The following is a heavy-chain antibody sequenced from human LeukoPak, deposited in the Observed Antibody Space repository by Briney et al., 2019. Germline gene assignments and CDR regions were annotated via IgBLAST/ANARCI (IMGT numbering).Heavy chain of an antibody. V-gene: IGHV1-8*01. CDR2: MNPNSGNK. D-gene: IGHD3-22*01. J-gene: IGHJ4*02. Sequence: ASVKVSFKASGYTFRGYDINLVRQATGQGLEWMGWMNPNSGNKGYAQKFQGRVTMTRSNSISTAYMELSSLRSEDTAVYYCALALYYYNSSGYYPFDYWGQGTVVTVSS. CDR1: GYTFRGYD. CDR3: ALALYYYNSSGYYPFDY.